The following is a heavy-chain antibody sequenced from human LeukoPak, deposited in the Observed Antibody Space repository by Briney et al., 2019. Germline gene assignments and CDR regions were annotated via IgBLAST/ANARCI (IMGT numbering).Heavy chain of an antibody. J-gene: IGHJ3*02. CDR1: GFTFSNHG. D-gene: IGHD3-22*01. CDR2: ISSSSSYI. Sequence: GGSLRLSCAASGFTFSNHGMNWVRQAPGKGLEWVSSISSSSSYIYFADSVKGRFTVSRDNAKNSLNLQMNSLRAEDTAVYYCARADSSGYYLVGGFDIWGQGTMVTVSS. V-gene: IGHV3-21*01. CDR3: ARADSSGYYLVGGFDI.